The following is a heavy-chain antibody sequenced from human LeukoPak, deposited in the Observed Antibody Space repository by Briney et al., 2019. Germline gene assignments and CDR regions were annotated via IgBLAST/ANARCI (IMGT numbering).Heavy chain of an antibody. V-gene: IGHV4-39*01. CDR3: ARLVVRGCFDY. CDR1: GGSISSSSYC. CDR2: IYYSGST. Sequence: SETLSLTCTVSGGSISSSSYCWGWIRQPPGKGWEWIGSIYYSGSTYYNPSLKSRVTISVDTSKNQFSLKLSAVTAADRAVYYCARLVVRGCFDYWGQGTLVTVFS. J-gene: IGHJ4*02. D-gene: IGHD3-10*01.